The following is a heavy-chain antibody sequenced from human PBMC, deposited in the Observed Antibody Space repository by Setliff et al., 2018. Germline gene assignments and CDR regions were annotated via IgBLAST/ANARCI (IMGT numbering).Heavy chain of an antibody. CDR3: AIDYGPTGTPYH. CDR1: GYSFSDFY. Sequence: GASVKVSCKASGYSFSDFYLHWVRQVPGEGLDALGRIDPPDDFTVYAERFKDRLTITADTSTDTSYMEMSSLRFEDTAVYYCAIDYGPTGTPYHWGQGTPVTVSS. V-gene: IGHV1-69-2*01. D-gene: IGHD1-1*01. J-gene: IGHJ4*02. CDR2: IDPPDDFT.